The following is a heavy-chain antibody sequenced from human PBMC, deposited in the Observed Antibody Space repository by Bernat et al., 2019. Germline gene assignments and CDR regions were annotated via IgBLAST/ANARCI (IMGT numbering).Heavy chain of an antibody. D-gene: IGHD4-17*01. Sequence: EVQLVESGGGLVQPGGSLRLSCAASGFTFISYSMNWVRQASGKGLEWVSYISSSSSTTHYADSVKGRLTISRDNAKNSLYLQMNSLRDEDTAVYYCARDLHGDYSFDYWGQGTLVTVSS. CDR2: ISSSSSTT. CDR3: ARDLHGDYSFDY. J-gene: IGHJ4*02. CDR1: GFTFISYS. V-gene: IGHV3-48*02.